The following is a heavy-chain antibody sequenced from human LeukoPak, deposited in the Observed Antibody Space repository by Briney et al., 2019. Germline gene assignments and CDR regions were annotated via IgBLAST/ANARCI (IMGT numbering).Heavy chain of an antibody. J-gene: IGHJ4*02. V-gene: IGHV1-2*02. Sequence: ASVKVSCRASGYTFTGYYMHWVRQAPGQGLEWMGWINPNSGGTNYAQKFQGRVTITTDESTSTAYMELSSLRSEDTAVYYCATQNQGVITSDYWGQGTLVTVSS. D-gene: IGHD3-22*01. CDR2: INPNSGGT. CDR1: GYTFTGYY. CDR3: ATQNQGVITSDY.